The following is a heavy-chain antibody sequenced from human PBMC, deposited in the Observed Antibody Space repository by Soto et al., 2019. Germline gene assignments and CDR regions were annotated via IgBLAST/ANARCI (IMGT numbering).Heavy chain of an antibody. Sequence: GGSLRLSCSASGFTFSSYAMHWVRQAPGKGLEYVSAISSNGGSAYYADSVKGRFTISRDNSKNTLYLQMSSLRAEDTAVYYCVKVGGSGSYYLYYYYYGMDVWGQGTTVTVS. V-gene: IGHV3-64D*06. CDR2: ISSNGGSA. J-gene: IGHJ6*02. CDR3: VKVGGSGSYYLYYYYYGMDV. D-gene: IGHD3-10*01. CDR1: GFTFSSYA.